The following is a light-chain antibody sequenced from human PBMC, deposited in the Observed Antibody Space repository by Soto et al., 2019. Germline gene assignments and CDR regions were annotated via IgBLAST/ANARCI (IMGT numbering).Light chain of an antibody. J-gene: IGLJ1*01. CDR2: LEGSGSY. V-gene: IGLV4-60*02. CDR1: SGHSSYI. Sequence: QLVLTQSSSASASLGSSVKLTCTLSSGHSSYIIAWHQQQPGKAPRYLMKLEGSGSYNKGSGVPDRFSGSSSGADRYLTISNLQFEDEADYYCETWHSNTQVFGTGTKLTVL. CDR3: ETWHSNTQV.